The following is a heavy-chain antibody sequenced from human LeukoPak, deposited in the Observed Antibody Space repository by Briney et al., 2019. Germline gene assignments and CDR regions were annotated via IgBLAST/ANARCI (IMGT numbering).Heavy chain of an antibody. CDR2: IIPIFGTA. CDR1: GGTFSSYA. Sequence: SVKVSCKASGGTFSSYAISWVRQAPRQGLEWMGGIIPIFGTANYAQKFQGRVTITADESTSTAYMELSSLRSEDTAVYYCAGDVGGRSGFDYWGQGTLVTVSS. D-gene: IGHD1-26*01. J-gene: IGHJ4*02. V-gene: IGHV1-69*13. CDR3: AGDVGGRSGFDY.